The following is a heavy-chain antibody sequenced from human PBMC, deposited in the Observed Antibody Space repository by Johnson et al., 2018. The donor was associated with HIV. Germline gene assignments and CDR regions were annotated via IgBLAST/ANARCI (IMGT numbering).Heavy chain of an antibody. CDR2: LFSGGTT. CDR1: GLTVSSNY. V-gene: IGHV3-66*01. D-gene: IGHD5-24*01. CDR3: ARACRDGYTCDAFDI. J-gene: IGHJ3*02. Sequence: VQLVESGGGLVQPGGSLRLSCAASGLTVSSNYMSWVRQAPGKGLEWVSVLFSGGTTYYADSVNGRFTIARDNSKNTLYLQMNCLRVEDTAVYYCARACRDGYTCDAFDIWGQGTMVTVSS.